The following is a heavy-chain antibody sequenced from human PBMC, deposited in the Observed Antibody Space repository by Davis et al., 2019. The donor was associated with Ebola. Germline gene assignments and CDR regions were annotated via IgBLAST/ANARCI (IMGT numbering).Heavy chain of an antibody. D-gene: IGHD3-16*01. J-gene: IGHJ4*02. CDR1: GFTVSSNY. V-gene: IGHV3-53*01. Sequence: GESLKISCAASGFTVSSNYMSWVRQAPGKGLEWVSVIYSGGSTYYADSGKGRFTISRDNSKNTLYLQMISLRVEDTAVYYCAKTRLEIMALDYWGQGTLVTVSS. CDR3: AKTRLEIMALDY. CDR2: IYSGGST.